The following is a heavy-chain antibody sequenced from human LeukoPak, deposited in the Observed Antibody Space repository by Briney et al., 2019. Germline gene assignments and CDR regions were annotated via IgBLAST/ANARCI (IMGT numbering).Heavy chain of an antibody. J-gene: IGHJ4*02. V-gene: IGHV4-59*08. CDR3: ARGGGWPGFFDY. CDR1: GGSISSYY. Sequence: SETLPLTCTVSGGSISSYYWSWIRQRPGKGLEWIGYIYYSGSTNYNSSLKSRVTISVDTSKNQFSLNLSSVTAADTAVYYCARGGGWPGFFDYWGQGTLVTVSS. D-gene: IGHD1-26*01. CDR2: IYYSGST.